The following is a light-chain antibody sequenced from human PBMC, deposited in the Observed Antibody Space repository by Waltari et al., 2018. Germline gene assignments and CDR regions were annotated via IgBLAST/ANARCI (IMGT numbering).Light chain of an antibody. J-gene: IGKJ1*01. CDR1: QNVTNG. CDR3: HFYYKWIWT. Sequence: ETEVTQTPATLSLSPGDRATLSCRASQNVTNGLAWYQQKPGQAPRLLIYGASTRATDIPDRFIGTGSGTDFSLTISSLQSEDFALYYCHFYYKWIWTFGQGTNLEI. V-gene: IGKV3-15*01. CDR2: GAS.